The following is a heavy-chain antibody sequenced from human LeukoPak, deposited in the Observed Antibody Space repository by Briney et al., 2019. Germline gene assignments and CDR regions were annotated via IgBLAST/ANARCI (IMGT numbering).Heavy chain of an antibody. CDR2: ISYDGSNK. D-gene: IGHD3-9*01. J-gene: IGHJ4*02. CDR1: GFTFSSYA. V-gene: IGHV3-30*04. CDR3: ARGPGLRYFDWLFPFDY. Sequence: GGSLRLSCAASGFTFSSYAMHWVRQAPGKGLEWVAVISYDGSNKYYADSVKGRSTISRDNSKNTLYLQMNSLRAEDTAVYYCARGPGLRYFDWLFPFDYWGQGTLVTVSS.